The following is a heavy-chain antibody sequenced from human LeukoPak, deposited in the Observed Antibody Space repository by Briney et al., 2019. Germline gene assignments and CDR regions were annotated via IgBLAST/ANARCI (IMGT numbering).Heavy chain of an antibody. CDR2: IYHSGST. J-gene: IGHJ4*02. Sequence: SETLPLTCAVSGGSISSGGYSWSWIRQPPGKGLEWIVYIYHSGSTYYNPSLKSRVTISVDRSKNQFSLKLGSVTAADTAVYYCARAGIYGAPYYFDYWGQGTLVTVSS. CDR1: GGSISSGGYS. V-gene: IGHV4-30-2*01. D-gene: IGHD4-17*01. CDR3: ARAGIYGAPYYFDY.